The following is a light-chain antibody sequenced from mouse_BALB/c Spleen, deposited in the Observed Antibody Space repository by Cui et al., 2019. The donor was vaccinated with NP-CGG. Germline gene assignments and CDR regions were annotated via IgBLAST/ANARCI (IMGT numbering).Light chain of an antibody. CDR1: TGPVTTSNY. CDR3: ALWYSNNWV. CDR2: GTN. Sequence: QAVVTQESALTTSPGETVTLTCRSSTGPVTTSNYANWVQEKPDHLFTGLIGGTNNRVPGVPARFSGSLIGDKAALTITGAQTEDEAIYFCALWYSNNWVFGGGTKLTVL. J-gene: IGLJ1*01. V-gene: IGLV1*01.